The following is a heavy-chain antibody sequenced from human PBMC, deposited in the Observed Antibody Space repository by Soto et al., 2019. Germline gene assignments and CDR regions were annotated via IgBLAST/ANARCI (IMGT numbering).Heavy chain of an antibody. Sequence: QVQLQQWGAGLLKPSETLSLTCAVYGGSFSGYYWSWIRQPPGKGLEWIGEINHSGSTNHIPYLKSRVTITVDKYKNQFSLKLSSVTAADTAVYYCARGFGKQLVHFDYWGQGTLVTVSS. D-gene: IGHD6-6*01. J-gene: IGHJ4*02. V-gene: IGHV4-34*01. CDR2: INHSGST. CDR1: GGSFSGYY. CDR3: ARGFGKQLVHFDY.